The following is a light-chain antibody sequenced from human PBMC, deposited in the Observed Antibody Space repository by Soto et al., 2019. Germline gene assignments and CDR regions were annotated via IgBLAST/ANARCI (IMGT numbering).Light chain of an antibody. J-gene: IGLJ1*01. CDR1: SSNIGAGYD. CDR2: GNN. CDR3: QSYDSNLSGYV. Sequence: QSVLTQPPSVSGAPGQRVTISCAGSSSNIGAGYDVHWYQQLPGAAPKLLIYGNNNRPSGVPDRFSGSKSGTSASLAISGLQAEDEVDYYCQSYDSNLSGYVFGTGTKLTDL. V-gene: IGLV1-40*01.